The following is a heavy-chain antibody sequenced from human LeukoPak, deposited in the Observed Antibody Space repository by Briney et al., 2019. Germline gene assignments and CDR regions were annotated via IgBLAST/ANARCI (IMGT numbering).Heavy chain of an antibody. V-gene: IGHV1-2*06. Sequence: GASVKVSCKASGYTFTGYYMHWVRQAPGQGLGWMGRTNPNSGDTNYAQKFQGRVTMTRDTSISTAYMELSRLRSDDTAVYYCARGGSYNFDYWGQGTLVTISS. J-gene: IGHJ4*02. D-gene: IGHD1-26*01. CDR2: TNPNSGDT. CDR1: GYTFTGYY. CDR3: ARGGSYNFDY.